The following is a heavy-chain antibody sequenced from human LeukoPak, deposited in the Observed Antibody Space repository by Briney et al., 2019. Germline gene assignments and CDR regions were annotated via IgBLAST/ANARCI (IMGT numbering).Heavy chain of an antibody. D-gene: IGHD2-15*01. CDR3: ARGSGTFDN. Sequence: PGGSLRLSCAASGFTFSSYWMSWVRQAPGKGLEWVASIKQDGSEKNYVDSLKGRFTICRDNAKNSLNLQMNSLRAEDTAVYYCARGSGTFDNWGQGTLVTVSS. CDR2: IKQDGSEK. J-gene: IGHJ4*02. CDR1: GFTFSSYW. V-gene: IGHV3-7*01.